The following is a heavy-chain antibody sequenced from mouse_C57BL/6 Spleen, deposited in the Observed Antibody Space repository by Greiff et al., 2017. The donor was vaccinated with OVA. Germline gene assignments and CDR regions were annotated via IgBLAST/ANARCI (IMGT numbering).Heavy chain of an antibody. CDR3: AREEVFVDGPSWFAY. CDR1: GYTFTSYW. CDR2: IDPSDSET. D-gene: IGHD2-3*01. Sequence: QVQLQQPGAELVRPGSSVKLSCKASGYTFTSYWMHWVKQRPIQGLEWIGNIDPSDSETHYNQKFKDKATLTVDKSSSTAYMQLSSLTSEDSAVYYCAREEVFVDGPSWFAYWGQGTLVTVSA. V-gene: IGHV1-52*01. J-gene: IGHJ3*01.